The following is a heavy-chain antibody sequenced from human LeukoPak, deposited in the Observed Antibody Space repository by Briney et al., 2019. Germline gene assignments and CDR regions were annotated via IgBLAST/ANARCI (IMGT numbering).Heavy chain of an antibody. Sequence: GGSLRLSCVASGFTLNNYWMSWVRQAPGKGLEWVANIKEDGSEKYYVDSVKGRFTISRDNAKNSLYLQMSSLRAEDTAVYYCARVWSPPYTSSWPYYFDQWGQGTLVTVSS. D-gene: IGHD6-13*01. CDR2: IKEDGSEK. J-gene: IGHJ4*02. CDR3: ARVWSPPYTSSWPYYFDQ. V-gene: IGHV3-7*01. CDR1: GFTLNNYW.